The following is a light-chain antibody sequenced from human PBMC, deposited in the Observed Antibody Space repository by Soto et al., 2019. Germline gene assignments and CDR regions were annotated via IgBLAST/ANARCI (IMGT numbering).Light chain of an antibody. J-gene: IGKJ4*01. V-gene: IGKV3-20*01. Sequence: EIVLTQSPGTLSLSPGERATLSCRASQSVSSTYLAWYQQKPGQAPRLLIYGASSRATGIPDRFSGSGSGTDCTLTISILEPQDFEVYYCQHYGSLVLTFGGGTKLEIK. CDR2: GAS. CDR1: QSVSSTY. CDR3: QHYGSLVLT.